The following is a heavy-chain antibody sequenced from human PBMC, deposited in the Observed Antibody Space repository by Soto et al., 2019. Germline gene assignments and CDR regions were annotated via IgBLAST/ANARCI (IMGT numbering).Heavy chain of an antibody. CDR3: ARRLQWQLRPLDS. Sequence: KPVGSLRLSCAGSGFTFSDYYMTWIRQAPGKGLEWVSYINTLSSAIYYADPVKGRFTISRDNAKNSLFLQMNSLRAEDTAVYYCARRLQWQLRPLDSWGRGTLVTVSS. J-gene: IGHJ4*02. CDR2: INTLSSAI. V-gene: IGHV3-11*01. D-gene: IGHD6-19*01. CDR1: GFTFSDYY.